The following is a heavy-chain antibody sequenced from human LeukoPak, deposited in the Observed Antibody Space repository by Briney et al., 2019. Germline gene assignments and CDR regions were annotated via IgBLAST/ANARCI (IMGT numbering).Heavy chain of an antibody. V-gene: IGHV3-21*01. D-gene: IGHD6-13*01. CDR3: ARELVVGRPFDY. CDR1: GFTFSSHS. Sequence: GGSLRLSCAASGFTFSSHSMDWVRQAPGKGLEWVSSVSSSSNYMYYADSVKGRFTISRDNAKNSLYLQTNSLRAEDTAVYFCARELVVGRPFDYWGQGTLVTVSS. CDR2: VSSSSNYM. J-gene: IGHJ4*02.